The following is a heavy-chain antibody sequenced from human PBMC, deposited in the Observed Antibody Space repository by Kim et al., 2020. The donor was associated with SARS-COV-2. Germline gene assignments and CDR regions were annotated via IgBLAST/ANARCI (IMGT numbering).Heavy chain of an antibody. CDR1: GYTFINYV. V-gene: IGHV1-3*04. CDR3: ARGSGWAFDY. D-gene: IGHD6-19*01. J-gene: IGHJ4*02. Sequence: ASVKVSCKASGYTFINYVMHWVRQAPGQRLEWMGLISIGNDNTKYSQKFQGRVTTTRDTSASTAYMELTSLRSEDTAIYYCARGSGWAFDYWGQGTLVTV. CDR2: ISIGNDNT.